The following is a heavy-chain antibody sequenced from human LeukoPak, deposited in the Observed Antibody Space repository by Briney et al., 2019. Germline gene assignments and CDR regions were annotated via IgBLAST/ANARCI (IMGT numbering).Heavy chain of an antibody. CDR1: GYSISSGYY. J-gene: IGHJ3*02. Sequence: SETLSLTCTVSGYSISSGYYWGWIRQPPGKGLEWIGSIYHSGSTYYSPSLKSRVTISVDTSKNQFSLKLSSVTAADTAVYYCVRGGYGDYGPDAFDIWGQGTMVTVSS. CDR2: IYHSGST. V-gene: IGHV4-38-2*02. CDR3: VRGGYGDYGPDAFDI. D-gene: IGHD4-17*01.